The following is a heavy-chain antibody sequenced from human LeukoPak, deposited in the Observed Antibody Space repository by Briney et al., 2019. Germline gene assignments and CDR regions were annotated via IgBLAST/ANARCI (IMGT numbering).Heavy chain of an antibody. V-gene: IGHV4-59*01. J-gene: IGHJ5*02. CDR1: GGSISSYY. D-gene: IGHD2-21*02. Sequence: SKTLSLTCTVSGGSISSYYWSWIRQPPGKGLEWIGYIYYSGSTNYNPSLKSRVTISVDTSKNQFSLKLSSVTAADTAVYYCARGGDSAWFDPWGQGTLVTVSS. CDR3: ARGGDSAWFDP. CDR2: IYYSGST.